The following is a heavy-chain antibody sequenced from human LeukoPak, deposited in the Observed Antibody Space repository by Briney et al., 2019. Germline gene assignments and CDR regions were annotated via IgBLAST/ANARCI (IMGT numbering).Heavy chain of an antibody. CDR2: IRSKANNYAT. CDR3: TRRYGANSWWFHP. CDR1: GLIFSGSA. D-gene: IGHD4-23*01. Sequence: GGSLRLSCAASGLIFSGSAMHWVRQASGKGLEWVGRIRSKANNYATAYAASVKGRFTISRDDSKSTAYLQMNSLKTEDTAVYYCTRRYGANSWWFHPWGQGTLVTVSS. V-gene: IGHV3-73*01. J-gene: IGHJ5*02.